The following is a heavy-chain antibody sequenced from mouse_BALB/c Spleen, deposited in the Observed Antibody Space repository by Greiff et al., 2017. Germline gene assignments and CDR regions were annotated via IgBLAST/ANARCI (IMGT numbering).Heavy chain of an antibody. CDR3: ARRGGNWFAY. CDR1: GFDFSRYW. J-gene: IGHJ3*01. D-gene: IGHD2-1*01. V-gene: IGHV4-1*02. CDR2: INPDSSTI. Sequence: DVKLQESGGGLVQPGGSLKLSCAASGFDFSRYWMSWVRQAPGKGLEWIGEINPDSSTINYTPSLKDKFIISRDNAKNTLYLQMSKVRSEDTALYYCARRGGNWFAYWGQGTLVTVSA.